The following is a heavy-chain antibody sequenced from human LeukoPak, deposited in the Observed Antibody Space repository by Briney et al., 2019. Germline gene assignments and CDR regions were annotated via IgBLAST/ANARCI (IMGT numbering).Heavy chain of an antibody. CDR3: ATSGWYLLPGIY. Sequence: SETLSLTCTVSGGSISSSSYYWGWIRQPPGKGLEWIGSIYYSGSTYYNPSLKSRVTISVDTSKNQFSLKLSSVTAADTAVFYCATSGWYLLPGIYWGQGTLVTVSS. D-gene: IGHD6-19*01. J-gene: IGHJ4*02. V-gene: IGHV4-39*01. CDR2: IYYSGST. CDR1: GGSISSSSYY.